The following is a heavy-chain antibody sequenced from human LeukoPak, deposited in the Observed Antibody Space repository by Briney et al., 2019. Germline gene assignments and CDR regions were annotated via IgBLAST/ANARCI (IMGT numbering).Heavy chain of an antibody. D-gene: IGHD2-21*02. V-gene: IGHV3-9*01. CDR3: AMGMGPVVTAILDY. CDR2: ISWNSGSI. CDR1: GFTFDDYA. J-gene: IGHJ4*02. Sequence: GGSLRLSCAASGFTFDDYAMHWVRQAPGKGLEWVSGISWNSGSIGYADSVKGRFTISRDNAKNSLYLQMNSLRAEDTAFYYCAMGMGPVVTAILDYWGQGTLVTVSS.